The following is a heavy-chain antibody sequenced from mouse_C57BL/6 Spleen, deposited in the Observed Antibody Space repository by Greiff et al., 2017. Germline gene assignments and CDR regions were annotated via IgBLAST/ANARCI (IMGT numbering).Heavy chain of an antibody. CDR1: GYAFSSSW. CDR3: ARGGYYGSSPPFAY. Sequence: QVQLQQSGPELVKPGASVKISCKASGYAFSSSWMNWVKQRPGKGLEWIGRIYPGDGDTNYNGKFKGKATLTADKSSSTAYMQLSSLTSEDSAVYFCARGGYYGSSPPFAYWGQGTLVTVSA. V-gene: IGHV1-82*01. CDR2: IYPGDGDT. J-gene: IGHJ3*01. D-gene: IGHD1-1*01.